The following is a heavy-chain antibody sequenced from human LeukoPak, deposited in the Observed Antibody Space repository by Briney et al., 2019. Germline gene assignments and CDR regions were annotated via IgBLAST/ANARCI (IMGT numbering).Heavy chain of an antibody. J-gene: IGHJ4*02. CDR1: GGSISSYY. D-gene: IGHD3-10*01. CDR2: IYYSGST. CDR3: ARSARYGSGSYFAY. V-gene: IGHV4-59*01. Sequence: SETLSLTCTVSGGSISSYYWSWIRQPPGKGLEWIGYIYYSGSTNYNPSLKSRVTISVDTSKNQFSLKLSSVTAADTAVYYCARSARYGSGSYFAYWGQGTLVTVSS.